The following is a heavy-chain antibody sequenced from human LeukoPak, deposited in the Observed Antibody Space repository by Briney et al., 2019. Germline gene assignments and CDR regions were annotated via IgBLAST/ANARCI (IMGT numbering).Heavy chain of an antibody. V-gene: IGHV4-39*07. Sequence: SETLSLTCTVSGGSISSSSYYWGWIRQPPGKGLEWIGSIYYSGSTNYNPSLKSRVTISVDTSKNQFSLKLSSVTAADTAVYYCAREHLKAPYDSSGYYSYYFDYWGQGTLVTVSS. CDR2: IYYSGST. CDR1: GGSISSSSYY. D-gene: IGHD3-22*01. CDR3: AREHLKAPYDSSGYYSYYFDY. J-gene: IGHJ4*02.